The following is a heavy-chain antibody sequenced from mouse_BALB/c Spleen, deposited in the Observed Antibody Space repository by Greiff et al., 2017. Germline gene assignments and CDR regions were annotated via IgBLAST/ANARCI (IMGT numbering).Heavy chain of an antibody. V-gene: IGHV1S137*01. CDR3: ARDYYGSQAWFAY. Sequence: QVQLQQSGAELVRPGVSVKISCKGSGYTFTDYAMHWVKQSHAKSLEWIGVISTYYGDASYNQKFKGKATMTVDKSSSTAYMELARLTSEDSAIYYCARDYYGSQAWFAYWGQGTLVTVSA. D-gene: IGHD1-1*01. CDR1: GYTFTDYA. J-gene: IGHJ3*01. CDR2: ISTYYGDA.